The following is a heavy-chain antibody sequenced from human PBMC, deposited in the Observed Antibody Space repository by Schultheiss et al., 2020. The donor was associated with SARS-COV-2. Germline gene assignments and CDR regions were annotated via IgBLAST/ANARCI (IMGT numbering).Heavy chain of an antibody. J-gene: IGHJ6*02. CDR1: GGSFSGYY. V-gene: IGHV4-34*01. CDR3: ARGPIRSVYYYYYYGMDV. D-gene: IGHD3-10*01. CDR2: INHSGST. Sequence: SETLSLTCAVYGGSFSGYYWSWIRQPPGKGLEWIGEINHSGSTNYNPSLKSRVTISVDTSKNQFSLKLSSVTAADTAVYYCARGPIRSVYYYYYYGMDVWGQGTTVTVSS.